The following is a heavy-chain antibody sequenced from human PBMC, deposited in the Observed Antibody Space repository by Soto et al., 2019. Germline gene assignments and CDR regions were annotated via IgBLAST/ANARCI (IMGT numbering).Heavy chain of an antibody. D-gene: IGHD6-13*01. V-gene: IGHV4-34*01. CDR1: GGSFSGYY. CDR3: ATTWIAAAGTMNSNWFDP. CDR2: INHSGST. J-gene: IGHJ5*02. Sequence: PSETLSLTCAVYGGSFSGYYWSWIRQPPGKGLEWIGEINHSGSTNYNPSLKSRVTISVDTSKNQFSLKLSSVTAADTAVYYCATTWIAAAGTMNSNWFDPWGQGTLVTVSS.